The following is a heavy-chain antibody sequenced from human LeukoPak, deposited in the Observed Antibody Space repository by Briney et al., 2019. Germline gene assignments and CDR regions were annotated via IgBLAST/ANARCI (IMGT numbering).Heavy chain of an antibody. CDR3: ARMYSSSWYNAFDI. V-gene: IGHV3-21*01. J-gene: IGHJ3*02. Sequence: GGSLRLSCAASGFTFSSYSMNWVRQAPGKGLEWVSSISSSSSYIYYADSVKGRFTISRDNAKNSLYLQMNSRRAEGTAVYYCARMYSSSWYNAFDIWGQGTMVTVSS. CDR1: GFTFSSYS. CDR2: ISSSSSYI. D-gene: IGHD6-13*01.